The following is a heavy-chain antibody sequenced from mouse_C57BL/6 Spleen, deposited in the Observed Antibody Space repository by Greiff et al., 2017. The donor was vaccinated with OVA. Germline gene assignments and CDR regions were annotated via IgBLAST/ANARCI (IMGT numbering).Heavy chain of an antibody. V-gene: IGHV1-82*01. CDR3: ARKRLTAVGWGYAMDY. CDR1: GYAFSSSW. CDR2: IYPGDGDT. D-gene: IGHD1-1*01. Sequence: VQLQQSGPELVKPGASVKISCKVSGYAFSSSWLNWVKQRPGKGLEWIGRIYPGDGDTNYNGQFKGKATLTADKSSSTAYMQLSSMISEDTAVYFCARKRLTAVGWGYAMDYWGQGTSVTVSS. J-gene: IGHJ4*01.